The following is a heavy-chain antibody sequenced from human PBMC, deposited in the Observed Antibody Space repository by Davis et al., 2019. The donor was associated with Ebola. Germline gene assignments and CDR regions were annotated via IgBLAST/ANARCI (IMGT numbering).Heavy chain of an antibody. CDR3: ARRPGSGWPNWFDP. CDR1: GGSISSSSYY. J-gene: IGHJ5*02. CDR2: IYYSGST. V-gene: IGHV4-39*01. D-gene: IGHD6-19*01. Sequence: LETLSLTCTVSGGSISSSSYYWGWIRQPPGKGLEWIGSIYYSGSTYYNPSLKSRVTISVDTSKNQFSLKLSSVTAADTAVYYCARRPGSGWPNWFDPWGQGTLVTVSS.